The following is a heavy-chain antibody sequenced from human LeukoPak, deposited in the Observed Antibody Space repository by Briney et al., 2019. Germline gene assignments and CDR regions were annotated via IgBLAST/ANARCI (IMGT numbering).Heavy chain of an antibody. CDR2: VNYSGGT. D-gene: IGHD2-8*02. J-gene: IGHJ4*02. CDR3: ARRVALGRYYFDY. V-gene: IGHV4-34*01. Sequence: SETLSLTCAVYGRSFSDDYWSWIRQAPGKGLEWIGEVNYSGGTNYNPSLKSRVTVSVDTSNKQFSLKLTSVTVADTAVFYCARRVALGRYYFDYWGQGALVTVSS. CDR1: GRSFSDDY.